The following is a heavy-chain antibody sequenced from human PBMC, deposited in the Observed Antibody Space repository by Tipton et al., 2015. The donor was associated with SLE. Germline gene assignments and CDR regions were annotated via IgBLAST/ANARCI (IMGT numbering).Heavy chain of an antibody. Sequence: TLSLTCAVYGGYFSGYYWSWIRQPPGKGLEWIGEINHSGSTNYNPSLKSRVTISVDTSKNQFSLKLSSVTAADTAVYYCARELQQLVAFDFWGQGTMFTVSS. V-gene: IGHV4-34*01. CDR3: ARELQQLVAFDF. J-gene: IGHJ3*01. D-gene: IGHD6-6*01. CDR2: INHSGST. CDR1: GGYFSGYY.